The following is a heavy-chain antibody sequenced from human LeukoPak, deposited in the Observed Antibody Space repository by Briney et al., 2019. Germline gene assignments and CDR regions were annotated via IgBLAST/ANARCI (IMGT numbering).Heavy chain of an antibody. Sequence: PSETLSLTCTVSGGSISSYYWSWIRQPAGKGLEWIGRIYTSGSTNYNPSLKSRVTMSVDTSKNQFSLKLSSVTAADTAVYYCAIDEGSGWYGRDWYFDLWGRGTLVTVSS. CDR3: AIDEGSGWYGRDWYFDL. V-gene: IGHV4-4*07. CDR1: GGSISSYY. J-gene: IGHJ2*01. D-gene: IGHD6-19*01. CDR2: IYTSGST.